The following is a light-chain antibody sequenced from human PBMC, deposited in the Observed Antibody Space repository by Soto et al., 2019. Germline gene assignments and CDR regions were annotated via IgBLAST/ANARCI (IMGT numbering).Light chain of an antibody. CDR1: LGISTY. J-gene: IGKJ3*01. CDR2: AAS. Sequence: DIPLTQSPSFLSASVGDRVTITCRASLGISTYLAWYQQKSGEAPKLLIYAASTLKGGVPSRFSGSGSGTEFTLTFTRLQPEDFAVYYCHQYNSWPRGTFGPGTKVEIK. V-gene: IGKV1-9*01. CDR3: HQYNSWPRGT.